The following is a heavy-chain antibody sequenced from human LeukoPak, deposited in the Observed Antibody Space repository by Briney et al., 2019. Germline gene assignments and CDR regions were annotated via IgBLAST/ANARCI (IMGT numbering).Heavy chain of an antibody. Sequence: PGGSLRLSCAASGFTFSSYGMHWVRQAPGKGLEWVAVISYDGSNKYYADSVKGRLTISRDNSKNTLYLQMNSLRAEDTAVYYCAKDGQWLVLSYGMDVWGQGTTVTVSS. CDR1: GFTFSSYG. CDR3: AKDGQWLVLSYGMDV. V-gene: IGHV3-30*18. J-gene: IGHJ6*02. CDR2: ISYDGSNK. D-gene: IGHD6-19*01.